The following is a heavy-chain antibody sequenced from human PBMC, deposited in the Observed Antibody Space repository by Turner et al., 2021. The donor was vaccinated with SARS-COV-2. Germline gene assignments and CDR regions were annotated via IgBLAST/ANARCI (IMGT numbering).Heavy chain of an antibody. V-gene: IGHV3-9*01. CDR3: ARALINYCTNGVCFPFDP. D-gene: IGHD2-8*01. CDR2: VSWNSGTI. Sequence: EVQLVESGGGLVQPGRSLRLSCAASGFTFDDYALHWVRQAPGKGLEWVSGVSWNSGTIGYADSVKGRFTISRDNAKNSLYLQMNSLRAEDTAVYYCARALINYCTNGVCFPFDPWGQGTLVTVSS. J-gene: IGHJ5*02. CDR1: GFTFDDYA.